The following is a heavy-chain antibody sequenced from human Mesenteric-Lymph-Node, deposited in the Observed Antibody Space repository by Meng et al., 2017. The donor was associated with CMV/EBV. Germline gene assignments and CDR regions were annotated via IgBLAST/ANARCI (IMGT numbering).Heavy chain of an antibody. CDR1: GGSFSGYY. J-gene: IGHJ4*02. CDR3: ARGSSYDILTGYFDY. CDR2: INHSGST. D-gene: IGHD3-9*01. V-gene: IGHV4-34*01. Sequence: QVPLPQVGTGLLKPSETLSVTCAVYGGSFSGYYLNWIRQSSEKGLEWIGEINHSGSTTYNPSFTSRIIISVDTSTNQISLNMSSVTAADTAVYYCARGSSYDILTGYFDYWGQGALVTVSS.